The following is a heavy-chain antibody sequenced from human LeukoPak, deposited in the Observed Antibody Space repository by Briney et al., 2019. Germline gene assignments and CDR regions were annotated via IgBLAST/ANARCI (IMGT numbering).Heavy chain of an antibody. D-gene: IGHD3-22*01. V-gene: IGHV4-38-2*01. CDR1: GYSISSGYY. J-gene: IGHJ4*02. CDR3: ARGRVKRYYYDSSGYHPYDY. CDR2: IYHSGST. Sequence: SETLSLTCAVSGYSISSGYYWGWIRPPPGKGLEWIGSIYHSGSTYYNPSLKSRVTISVDTSKNQFSLKLSSVTAADTAVYYCARGRVKRYYYDSSGYHPYDYWGQGTLVTVYS.